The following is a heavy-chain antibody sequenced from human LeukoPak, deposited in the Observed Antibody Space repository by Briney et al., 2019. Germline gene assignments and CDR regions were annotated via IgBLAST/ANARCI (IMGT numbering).Heavy chain of an antibody. CDR2: ISGSGSGT. CDR1: GFIFSSYA. J-gene: IGHJ6*02. V-gene: IGHV3-23*01. Sequence: GGSLRLSCAASGFIFSSYAMSWVRQAPGKGLEWVSAISGSGSGTYYADSVKGRFTISRDNAKNTLYLQMNSLRAEDTAVYYCATTIIAATMDVWGQGTTVTVSS. D-gene: IGHD6-13*01. CDR3: ATTIIAATMDV.